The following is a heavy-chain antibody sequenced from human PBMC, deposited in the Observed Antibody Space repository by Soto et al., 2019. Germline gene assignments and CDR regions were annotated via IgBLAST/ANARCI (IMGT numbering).Heavy chain of an antibody. Sequence: PWGSLTLSCAASGVTFSNYWMSWIRQAPGKGMERVAHKKQDGSENHYVDSVQGRFNISRDNAKRSLYLQINTLRAVDTAVYHCGREEWEYQWPLSHYCYYGVMYVWGPGTTVTVSS. CDR3: GREEWEYQWPLSHYCYYGVMYV. J-gene: IGHJ6*02. CDR2: KKQDGSEN. D-gene: IGHD1-26*01. CDR1: GVTFSNYW. V-gene: IGHV3-7*01.